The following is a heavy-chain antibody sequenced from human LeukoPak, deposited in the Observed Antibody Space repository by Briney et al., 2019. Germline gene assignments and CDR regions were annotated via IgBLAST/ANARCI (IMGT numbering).Heavy chain of an antibody. CDR1: GFTFSSYA. J-gene: IGHJ4*02. CDR2: ISYDGSNK. CDR3: ARGVPYDSWSGPHYSDY. V-gene: IGHV3-30-3*01. Sequence: GGSLRLSCAASGFTFSSYAMHWVRQAPGKGLEWVAVISYDGSNKYYADSVKGRFTISRDNSKNTLYLQMNSLRAEDTAVYYCARGVPYDSWSGPHYSDYWGQGTLVTVSS. D-gene: IGHD3-3*01.